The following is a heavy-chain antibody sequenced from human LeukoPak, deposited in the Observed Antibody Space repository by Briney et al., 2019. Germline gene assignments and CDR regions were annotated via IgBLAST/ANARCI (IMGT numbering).Heavy chain of an antibody. CDR3: ARHGGYGDYEYFQH. CDR2: IYTSGST. V-gene: IGHV4-4*09. CDR1: GDSISPYY. J-gene: IGHJ1*01. Sequence: SGTLSLTCTVHGDSISPYYWSWLRQPPGKGLEWLGYIYTSGSTDYNPSLKSRVHTSVDYNPSLKSRVTISVDTSKNQFSLKLSSVTAADTAVYYCARHGGYGDYEYFQHWGQGTLVTVSS. D-gene: IGHD4-17*01.